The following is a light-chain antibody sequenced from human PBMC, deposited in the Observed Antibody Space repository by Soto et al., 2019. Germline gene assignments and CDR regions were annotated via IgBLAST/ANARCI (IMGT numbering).Light chain of an antibody. V-gene: IGKV3D-15*01. CDR3: QQYNTWPPPSES. CDR1: QTVNNN. Sequence: IVMTQSPATLSVSPGERATLSCRASQTVNNNLAWYQQRPGQAPRLLIYAASTRATGVPARFSGSGSGTEFTLPIRSLQSEDFAVYYCQQYNTWPPPSESVGPGTKVDVK. J-gene: IGKJ3*01. CDR2: AAS.